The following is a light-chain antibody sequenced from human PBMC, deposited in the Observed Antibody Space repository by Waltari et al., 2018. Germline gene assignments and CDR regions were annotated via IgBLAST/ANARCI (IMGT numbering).Light chain of an antibody. Sequence: QSALTQPASVSVSPGQSLTISCTGTKSYVWGYNLVSWYQQHPNQAPKLIIYEGVKRPLGVSNRFSGSKSGNTASLTISGLQAEDEADYYCCSYAGGSTFVFGTGTEVTVL. CDR2: EGV. J-gene: IGLJ1*01. CDR3: CSYAGGSTFV. CDR1: KSYVWGYNL. V-gene: IGLV2-23*03.